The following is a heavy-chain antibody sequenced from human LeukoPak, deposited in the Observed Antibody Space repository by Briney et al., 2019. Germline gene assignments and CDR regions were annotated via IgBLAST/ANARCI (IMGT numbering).Heavy chain of an antibody. CDR3: ARVLDGREQWTGHYYYYMDV. V-gene: IGHV4-39*07. J-gene: IGHJ6*03. CDR1: GGSISSSSYY. Sequence: PSETLSLTCTVSGGSISSSSYYWGWIRQPPGKGLERIGSIYYSGSTYYNPSLKSRVTISVDTSKNQFSLKLSSVTAADTAVYYCARVLDGREQWTGHYYYYMDVWGKGTTVTVSS. D-gene: IGHD6-19*01. CDR2: IYYSGST.